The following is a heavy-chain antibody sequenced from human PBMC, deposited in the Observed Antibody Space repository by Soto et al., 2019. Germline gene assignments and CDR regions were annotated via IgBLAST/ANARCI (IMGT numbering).Heavy chain of an antibody. CDR2: IYWNEDR. J-gene: IGHJ6*01. Sequence: SGPTLVTRTQALSLTCPFSGFSLTSSGVGVGWIRQPPGRSPEWLAAIYWNEDRRRSPSLESRLIITKDTSKNQVVLTMTNMDPVDTATYYCIYRRALYDYHGLDVWGEGSTVTV. CDR1: GFSLTSSGVG. D-gene: IGHD1-26*01. CDR3: IYRRALYDYHGLDV. V-gene: IGHV2-5*01.